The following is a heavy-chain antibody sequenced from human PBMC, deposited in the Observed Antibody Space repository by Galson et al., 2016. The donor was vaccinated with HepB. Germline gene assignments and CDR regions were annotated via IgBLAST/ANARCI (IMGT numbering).Heavy chain of an antibody. Sequence: SVKVSCKASGITFSRLSVTWVRQAPGQGLERMGTSIPFFGTSNYAQRFQGRVAMTADESTTTVYMELSSLRSDDTAVYYCARDNGDYGGPNYYDPWGQGTLVTVSS. D-gene: IGHD4-17*01. CDR1: GITFSRLS. CDR2: SIPFFGTS. CDR3: ARDNGDYGGPNYYDP. J-gene: IGHJ5*02. V-gene: IGHV1-69*13.